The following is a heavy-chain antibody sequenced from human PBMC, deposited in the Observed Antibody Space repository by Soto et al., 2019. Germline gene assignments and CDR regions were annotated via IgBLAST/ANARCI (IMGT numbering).Heavy chain of an antibody. V-gene: IGHV4-61*01. Sequence: SETLSLTCTVSGGSVSSGSYYWTWIRQPPGKGLEWIGYIYYSGSTNYNPSLKSRVTISVDTSKNQFSLKLSSVTAADTAVYYCARSKVTTLSLIWFDPWGQGTLVTVSS. CDR3: ARSKVTTLSLIWFDP. D-gene: IGHD4-4*01. J-gene: IGHJ5*02. CDR2: IYYSGST. CDR1: GGSVSSGSYY.